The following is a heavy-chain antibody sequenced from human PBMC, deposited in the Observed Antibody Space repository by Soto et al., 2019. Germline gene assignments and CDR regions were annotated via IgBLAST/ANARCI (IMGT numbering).Heavy chain of an antibody. CDR2: INPHGGST. V-gene: IGHV1-46*01. CDR3: ARSSGGNFGIIIEGSNWFDP. Sequence: ASVKVSCKAPGDTFASYYLNWVRQAPGQGLEWMGVINPHGGSTKYAQKFQGRITMTRDASRSTVYMELSSLRSDDTAIYYCARSSGGNFGIIIEGSNWFDPWGQGTLVTVSS. CDR1: GDTFASYY. J-gene: IGHJ5*02. D-gene: IGHD3-3*01.